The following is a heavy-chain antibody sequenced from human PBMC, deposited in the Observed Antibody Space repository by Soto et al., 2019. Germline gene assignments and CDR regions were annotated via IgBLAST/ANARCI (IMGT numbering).Heavy chain of an antibody. J-gene: IGHJ6*02. D-gene: IGHD6-19*01. CDR1: GGSISSYY. CDR3: ARDTARIAVAGTSDYGMDV. Sequence: SETLSLTCTVSGGSISSYYWSWIRQPPGKGLEWIGYIYYSGSTNYNPSLKRRVTISVDTSKNQFSLKLSSVTAADTAVYYCARDTARIAVAGTSDYGMDVWGQGTTVTVSS. CDR2: IYYSGST. V-gene: IGHV4-59*01.